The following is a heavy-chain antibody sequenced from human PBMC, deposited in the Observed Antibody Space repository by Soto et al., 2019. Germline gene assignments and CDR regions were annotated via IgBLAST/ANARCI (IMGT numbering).Heavy chain of an antibody. CDR3: ARDGYGDPYYYYAMDV. D-gene: IGHD4-17*01. J-gene: IGHJ6*02. V-gene: IGHV3-7*01. CDR2: IKTDASEK. CDR1: GFTLRSYW. Sequence: PGGSLRLSCAASGFTLRSYWMSWVRQAPGKGLEWLATIKTDASEKKYVDSVKGRFTISRDNAKNSLYLQMNSLRAEDTAVYFCARDGYGDPYYYYAMDVWGQGTTVTVSS.